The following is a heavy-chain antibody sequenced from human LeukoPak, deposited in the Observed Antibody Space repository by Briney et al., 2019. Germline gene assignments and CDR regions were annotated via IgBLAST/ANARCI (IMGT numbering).Heavy chain of an antibody. CDR2: INHSGST. CDR3: ARGVKQWLAIDY. V-gene: IGHV4-34*01. CDR1: GGSISRYY. Sequence: SEALSLTCTVSGGSISRYYWSWIRQPPGKGLEWIGEINHSGSTNYNPSLKSRVTISVDTSKNQFSLKLSSVTAADTAVYYCARGVKQWLAIDYWGQGTLVTVSS. J-gene: IGHJ4*02. D-gene: IGHD6-19*01.